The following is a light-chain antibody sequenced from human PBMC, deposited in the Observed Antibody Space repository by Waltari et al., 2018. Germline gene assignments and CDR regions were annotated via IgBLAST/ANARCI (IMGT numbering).Light chain of an antibody. V-gene: IGKV3-20*01. J-gene: IGKJ2*01. Sequence: ELVLTQSPGTLSLSPGDRATLSCRASQSLSGSYLAWYQQKPGQAPRLLIYHASSRATGIPPRFSGNGSETDFTLTISSLEPEDFAVYICQQYSSSPTTFGQGTKLDIK. CDR2: HAS. CDR3: QQYSSSPTT. CDR1: QSLSGSY.